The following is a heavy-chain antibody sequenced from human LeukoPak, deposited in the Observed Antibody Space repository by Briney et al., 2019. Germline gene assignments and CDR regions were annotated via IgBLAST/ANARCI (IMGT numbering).Heavy chain of an antibody. J-gene: IGHJ3*02. CDR3: AKDSEPFCSGCSCYPPDI. CDR1: GFTFSIYA. CDR2: ISFNGNNT. V-gene: IGHV3-23*01. Sequence: GGSLRLSCAASGFTFSIYAMNWVRQAPGKGLEWVSGISFNGNNTYYTDSVKGRFSVSRDNSKNTLYLQMNSLRAEDTAVYYCAKDSEPFCSGCSCYPPDIWGQGTNVTVSS. D-gene: IGHD2-15*01.